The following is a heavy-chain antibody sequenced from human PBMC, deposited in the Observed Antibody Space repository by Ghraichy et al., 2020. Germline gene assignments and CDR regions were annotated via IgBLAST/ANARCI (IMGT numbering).Heavy chain of an antibody. Sequence: GGSLRLSCAASGFTFSSYAMSWVRQAPGKGLEWVSAISGSGGSTYYADSVKGRFTISRDNSKNTLYLQMNSLRAEDTAVYYCAKDQPSDIVVVPAAMVPKKTNFYYGMDVWGHGTTVTVSS. CDR1: GFTFSSYA. V-gene: IGHV3-23*01. CDR2: ISGSGGST. J-gene: IGHJ6*02. D-gene: IGHD2-2*01. CDR3: AKDQPSDIVVVPAAMVPKKTNFYYGMDV.